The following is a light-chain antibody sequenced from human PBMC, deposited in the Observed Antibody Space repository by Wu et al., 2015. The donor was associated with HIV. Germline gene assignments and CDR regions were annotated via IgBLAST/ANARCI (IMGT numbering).Light chain of an antibody. V-gene: IGKV3-11*01. Sequence: EIVLTQSPATLSLSPGRRAALSCRASQSINRDLAWYQQKPGQAPRLLIYGASDRATGIPARFSGTGSGTDFTLTISSLEPEDFAVYYCQHRSNWPTFGQGTKVGIQ. CDR3: QHRSNWPT. J-gene: IGKJ1*01. CDR2: GAS. CDR1: QSINRD.